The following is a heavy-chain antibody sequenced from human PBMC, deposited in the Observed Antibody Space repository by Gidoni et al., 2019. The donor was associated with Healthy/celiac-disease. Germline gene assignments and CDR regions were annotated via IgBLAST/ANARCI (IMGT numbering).Heavy chain of an antibody. D-gene: IGHD3-3*01. CDR3: ARDSTTIFGVVTNYGMDV. V-gene: IGHV4-61*02. CDR1: GGSISSGRYY. CDR2: IYTSGST. J-gene: IGHJ6*02. Sequence: QVQLQESGPGLVKPSQTLSLTCTVSGGSISSGRYYWSWIRQPAGKGLEWIGRIYTSGSTNYNPSLKSRVTISVDTSKNQFSLKLSSVTAADTAVYYCARDSTTIFGVVTNYGMDVWGQGTTVTVSS.